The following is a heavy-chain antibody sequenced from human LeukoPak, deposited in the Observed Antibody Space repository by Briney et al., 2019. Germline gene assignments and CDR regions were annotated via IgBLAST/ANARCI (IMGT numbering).Heavy chain of an antibody. CDR1: GYTFTGYY. Sequence: EASVKVSCKASGYTFTGYYMHWVRQAPGQGLEWMGWINPNSGGTNYAQKFQGRVTMTRDTSISTAYMELSRLRSDDTAVYYCARAHYYGSGSPGDYWGQGTLVTVSS. V-gene: IGHV1-2*02. J-gene: IGHJ4*02. CDR3: ARAHYYGSGSPGDY. D-gene: IGHD3-10*01. CDR2: INPNSGGT.